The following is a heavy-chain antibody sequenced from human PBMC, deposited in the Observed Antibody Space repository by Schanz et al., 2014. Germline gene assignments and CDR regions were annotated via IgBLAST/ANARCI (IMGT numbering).Heavy chain of an antibody. Sequence: EVQLLESGGGLVQPGGSLRLSCAASGFTFGDYAMTWVRQAPGKGLVWVSRINGDGSRTAYADSVKGRFTISRDNAKNTLYLQMNSLRAEDTAVYYCAKSDAFDIWGQGTLVTVSS. CDR1: GFTFGDYA. J-gene: IGHJ3*02. CDR2: INGDGSRT. CDR3: AKSDAFDI. V-gene: IGHV3-74*02.